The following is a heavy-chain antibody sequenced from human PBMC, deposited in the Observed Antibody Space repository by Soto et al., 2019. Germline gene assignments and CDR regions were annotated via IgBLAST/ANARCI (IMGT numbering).Heavy chain of an antibody. J-gene: IGHJ4*02. CDR1: GGTFSSYT. CDR2: IIPILGIA. CDR3: AREGRFLELNQLAAFDY. V-gene: IGHV1-69*08. D-gene: IGHD3-3*01. Sequence: QVQLVQSGAEVKKPGSSVKVSCKASGGTFSSYTISWVRQAPGQGLEWMGRIIPILGIANYAQKFQGRVTITADKSTSTAYMELSSLRSEDTAVYYCAREGRFLELNQLAAFDYWGQGTLVTVSS.